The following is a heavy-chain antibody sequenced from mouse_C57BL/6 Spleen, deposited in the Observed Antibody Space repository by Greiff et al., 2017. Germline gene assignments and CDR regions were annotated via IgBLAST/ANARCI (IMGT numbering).Heavy chain of an antibody. J-gene: IGHJ4*01. CDR1: GYTFTDYY. Sequence: VQLQQSGPELVKPGASVKISCKASGYTFTDYYMNWVKQSPGKSLEWIGDINPNSGGTSYNQKFKGKATLTVDKSSSTAYMALRSLTAEDSAVYCCASYYSALYAMDYWGQGTSVTVSS. V-gene: IGHV1-26*01. CDR2: INPNSGGT. CDR3: ASYYSALYAMDY. D-gene: IGHD2-12*01.